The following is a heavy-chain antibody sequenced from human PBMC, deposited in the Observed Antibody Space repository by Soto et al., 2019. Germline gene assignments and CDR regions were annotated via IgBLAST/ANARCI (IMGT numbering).Heavy chain of an antibody. CDR2: INYSGST. CDR1: GGSFSGYY. Sequence: SETLSLTCAVYGGSFSGYYWSWIRQPPGKGLEWIGEINYSGSTNYNPSLKSRVTISVDTSKNQFSLKPSSVTAADTAVYYCAGLAYSTVWEMVLRFDYWGQGTLVTVSS. D-gene: IGHD6-19*01. CDR3: AGLAYSTVWEMVLRFDY. V-gene: IGHV4-34*01. J-gene: IGHJ4*02.